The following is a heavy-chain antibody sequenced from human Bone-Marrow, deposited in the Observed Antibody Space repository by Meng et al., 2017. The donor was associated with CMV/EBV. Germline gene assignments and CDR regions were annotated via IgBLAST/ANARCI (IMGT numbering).Heavy chain of an antibody. CDR3: AKSMNDCWTGYYPLFDP. J-gene: IGHJ5*02. D-gene: IGHD3/OR15-3a*01. Sequence: ASVKVSCKASGYTFTDYHMHWVRQAPGQGPEWMRWVNPRNGGIKYAQRFLDRVTMTRDTSTGTFHMELRSLSLDDTAVYYCAKSMNDCWTGYYPLFDPWGQGTLVTVSS. CDR1: GYTFTDYH. CDR2: VNPRNGGI. V-gene: IGHV1-2*02.